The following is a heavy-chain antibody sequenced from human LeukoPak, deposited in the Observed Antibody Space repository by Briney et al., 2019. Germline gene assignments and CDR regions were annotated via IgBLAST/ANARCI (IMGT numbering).Heavy chain of an antibody. D-gene: IGHD2-2*01. CDR2: INHSGST. Sequence: SETLSLTCAVYGGSFSGYYWSWIRQPPGKGLEWIGEINHSGSTNYNPSLKSRVTISVDTSKNQFCLKLSSVTAADTAVYYCARTTKGYCSSTSCYVLRAYYYYGMDVWGQGTTVTVSS. V-gene: IGHV4-34*01. J-gene: IGHJ6*02. CDR3: ARTTKGYCSSTSCYVLRAYYYYGMDV. CDR1: GGSFSGYY.